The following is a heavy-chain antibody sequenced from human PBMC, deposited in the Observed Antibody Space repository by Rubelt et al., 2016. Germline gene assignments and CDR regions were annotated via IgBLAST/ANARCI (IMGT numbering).Heavy chain of an antibody. CDR3: ATGYSSGWYVAY. J-gene: IGHJ4*02. V-gene: IGHV1-3*01. CDR2: INAGNGNT. Sequence: QVQLVQSGAEVKKPGASVKVSCKASGYTFTSYAMHWVRQAPGQRLEWMGWINAGNGNTKYSQQFQCRDTITRDTSARTAYMELSSMRAEETAIYYCATGYSSGWYVAYWGQGTLVTVSS. D-gene: IGHD6-19*01. CDR1: GYTFTSYA.